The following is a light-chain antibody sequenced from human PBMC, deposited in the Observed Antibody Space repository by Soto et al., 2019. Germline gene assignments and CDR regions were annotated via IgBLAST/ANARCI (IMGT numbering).Light chain of an antibody. J-gene: IGLJ1*01. CDR3: SSYTSSSIYV. CDR2: EGT. Sequence: QSALTQPASVSGSPGQSITVSCAGTSSDVGGYNLVSWSQQHPGKAPKLIIYEGTERPSGISPRFSGSKSGNTASLTISGLQAEDEADYYCSSYTSSSIYVFGSGTKVTVL. V-gene: IGLV2-23*01. CDR1: SSDVGGYNL.